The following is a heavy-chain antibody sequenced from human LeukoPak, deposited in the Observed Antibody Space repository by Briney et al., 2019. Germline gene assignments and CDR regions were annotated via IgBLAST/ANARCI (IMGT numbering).Heavy chain of an antibody. CDR1: GFTFGDYA. D-gene: IGHD4-17*01. Sequence: GRSLRLSCTASGFTFGDYAMSWFRQAPGKGLEWVGFIRSKAYGGTTEYAASVKGRFTISRDDSKSIAYLQMNSLKTEDTAVYYCTRDSVQVDYGDYYYGMDVWGQGTTVTVSS. V-gene: IGHV3-49*03. CDR3: TRDSVQVDYGDYYYGMDV. CDR2: IRSKAYGGTT. J-gene: IGHJ6*02.